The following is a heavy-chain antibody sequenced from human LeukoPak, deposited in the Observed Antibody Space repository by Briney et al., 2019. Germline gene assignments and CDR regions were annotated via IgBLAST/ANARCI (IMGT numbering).Heavy chain of an antibody. CDR3: AGRYCSSTSCHYFDY. CDR2: IIPIFGTA. Sequence: VASVKVSCKASGGTFSSYAISWVRQAPGQGLEWMGGIIPIFGTANYAQKFQGRVTITADESTSTAYMELSSLRSEDTAVYYCAGRYCSSTSCHYFDYWGQGTLVTVSS. D-gene: IGHD2-2*01. CDR1: GGTFSSYA. J-gene: IGHJ4*02. V-gene: IGHV1-69*13.